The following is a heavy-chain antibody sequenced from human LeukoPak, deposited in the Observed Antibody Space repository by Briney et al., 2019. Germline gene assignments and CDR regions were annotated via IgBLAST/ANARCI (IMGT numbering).Heavy chain of an antibody. V-gene: IGHV3-53*01. Sequence: GGSLRLSCAASGFTFSRYSMNWVRQAPGKGLEWVSVIYSGGSTYYADSVKGRFTISRDNSKNTLYLQMNSLRAEDTAVYYCARSRSGYSYGYPDWGQGTLVTVSS. CDR3: ARSRSGYSYGYPD. D-gene: IGHD5-18*01. J-gene: IGHJ4*02. CDR2: IYSGGST. CDR1: GFTFSRYS.